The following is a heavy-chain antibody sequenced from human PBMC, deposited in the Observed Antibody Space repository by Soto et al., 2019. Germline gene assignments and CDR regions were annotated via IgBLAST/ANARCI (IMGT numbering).Heavy chain of an antibody. Sequence: QVHLVQSGAEVKKPGASVKVSCKGSGYAFTTYGITWVRQAPGQGLEWMGWIGAHNGNTNYAQTLQCRVTVTRDTSTSTAYMELRSLRSDDTAVYYCARGRYGDYWGQGALVTVSS. CDR1: GYAFTTYG. J-gene: IGHJ4*02. V-gene: IGHV1-18*01. CDR3: ARGRYGDY. D-gene: IGHD1-1*01. CDR2: IGAHNGNT.